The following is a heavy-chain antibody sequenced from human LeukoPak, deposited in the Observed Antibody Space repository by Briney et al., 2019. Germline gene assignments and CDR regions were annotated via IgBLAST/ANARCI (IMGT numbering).Heavy chain of an antibody. V-gene: IGHV3-21*01. D-gene: IGHD4-17*01. J-gene: IGHJ4*02. CDR2: TSSSSSYI. CDR3: ARVRSIGDYDY. CDR1: GFTFSSYS. Sequence: GGSLRLSCAASGFTFSSYSMNWVRQAPGKGLEWVSSTSSSSSYIYYADSVKGRFTISRDNAKNSLYLQMNSLRAEDTAVYYCARVRSIGDYDYWGQGTLVTVSS.